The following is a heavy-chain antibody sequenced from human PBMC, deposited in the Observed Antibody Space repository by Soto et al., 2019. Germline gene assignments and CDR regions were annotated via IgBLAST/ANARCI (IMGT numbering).Heavy chain of an antibody. J-gene: IGHJ4*02. D-gene: IGHD6-13*01. Sequence: QVQLQESGPGLIKPSGTLSLTCAVSGGSISSSSWWSWVRQPPGKGLEWIGEIYHTGNTNYNPSLESRVTLAVDESKNQFSLNLNSVTAADTAVYYCARDSIAAAGNRRYYFDYWGQGTLVIVSS. CDR3: ARDSIAAAGNRRYYFDY. CDR1: GGSISSSSW. CDR2: IYHTGNT. V-gene: IGHV4-4*02.